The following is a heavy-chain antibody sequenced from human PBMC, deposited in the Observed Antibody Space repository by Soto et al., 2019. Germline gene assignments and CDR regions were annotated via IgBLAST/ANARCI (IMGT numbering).Heavy chain of an antibody. Sequence: GGSLRLSCAASGINFSRAWMSWVRQAPGKGLEWVGRIKSKFDGETIDYAAPVKGRFTISRDDSKNTLYLQMNSLKTEDTAVYYCTTDLGYSSSWQDYWGQGTLVTVSS. V-gene: IGHV3-15*01. CDR1: GINFSRAW. CDR2: IKSKFDGETI. J-gene: IGHJ4*02. D-gene: IGHD6-13*01. CDR3: TTDLGYSSSWQDY.